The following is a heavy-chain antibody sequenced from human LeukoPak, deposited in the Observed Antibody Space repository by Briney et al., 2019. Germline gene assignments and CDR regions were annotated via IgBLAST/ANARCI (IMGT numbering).Heavy chain of an antibody. CDR1: GFTFSSYE. CDR3: ARDIYYGSGNFDY. V-gene: IGHV3-48*03. Sequence: GGSLRLSCAAAGFTFSSYEMNWVRQAPGKGLEWVSYISSSGSTIYYADSMKGRFTISRDNAKNSLYLQMNSLRAEDTAVYYCARDIYYGSGNFDYWGQGTLVTVSS. D-gene: IGHD3-10*01. CDR2: ISSSGSTI. J-gene: IGHJ4*02.